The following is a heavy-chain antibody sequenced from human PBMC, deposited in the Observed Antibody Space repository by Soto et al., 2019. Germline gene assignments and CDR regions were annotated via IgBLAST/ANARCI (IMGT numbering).Heavy chain of an antibody. D-gene: IGHD4-4*01. CDR1: GFTFSSYG. CDR3: AKGIHWTTVTTLATMAKFDP. CDR2: ISYDGSNK. V-gene: IGHV3-30*18. J-gene: IGHJ5*02. Sequence: QVQLVESGGGVAQPGRSLRLSCAASGFTFSSYGMHWVRQAPGKGLEWVAVISYDGSNKYYADSVKGRFTISRDNSKNTLYLQMNSLRAEDTAVYYCAKGIHWTTVTTLATMAKFDPWGQGTLVTVSS.